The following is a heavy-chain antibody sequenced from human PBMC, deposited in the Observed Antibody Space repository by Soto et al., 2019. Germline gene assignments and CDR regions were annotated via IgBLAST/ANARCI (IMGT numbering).Heavy chain of an antibody. CDR1: GGSISSYY. Sequence: PSETLSLTCTVSGGSISSYYWSWIRQPPGKGLEWIGYIYYSGSTNYNPSLKSRVTISVDTSKNQFSLKLSSVTAADTAVYYCARLSSSGWPARGFDYWGQGTLVTVSS. J-gene: IGHJ4*02. V-gene: IGHV4-59*01. CDR3: ARLSSSGWPARGFDY. D-gene: IGHD6-19*01. CDR2: IYYSGST.